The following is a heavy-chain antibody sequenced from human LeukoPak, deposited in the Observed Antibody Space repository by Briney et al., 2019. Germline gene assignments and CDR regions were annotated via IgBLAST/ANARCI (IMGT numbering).Heavy chain of an antibody. CDR3: ARGPYSYDSSGAFDI. D-gene: IGHD3-22*01. Sequence: PSETLSLTCTVSGGSISNYYWSWTRQPPGKGLEWIGYISYSGSTNYNPSLKSRVTISVDTSKNQFSLKLNSVTAADTAVYFCARGPYSYDSSGAFDIWGQGTMVTVSP. CDR2: ISYSGST. J-gene: IGHJ3*02. CDR1: GGSISNYY. V-gene: IGHV4-59*01.